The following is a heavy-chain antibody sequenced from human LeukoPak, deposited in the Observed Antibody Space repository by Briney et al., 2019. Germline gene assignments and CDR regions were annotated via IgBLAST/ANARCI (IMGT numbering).Heavy chain of an antibody. CDR1: DGSISSSSYY. Sequence: SETLSLTCTVSDGSISSSSYYWGWIRQPPGKGLEWIGSIYYSGSTYYNPSRKSRVTISVDTSKNQFSLKLSSVTAADTAVYYCARLFGSGSYFDYWGQGTLVTVSS. V-gene: IGHV4-39*01. CDR2: IYYSGST. D-gene: IGHD3-10*01. J-gene: IGHJ4*02. CDR3: ARLFGSGSYFDY.